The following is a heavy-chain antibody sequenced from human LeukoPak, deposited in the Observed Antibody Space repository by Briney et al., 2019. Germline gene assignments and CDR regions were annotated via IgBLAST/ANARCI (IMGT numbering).Heavy chain of an antibody. CDR1: GYTLTELS. CDR3: ATVNSSYSSSYMDV. D-gene: IGHD6-6*01. CDR2: FDPEDGET. V-gene: IGHV1-24*01. J-gene: IGHJ6*03. Sequence: GASVKVSCKVSGYTLTELSMHWVRQPPGKGLEWMGGFDPEDGETIYAQKFQGRVTMTEDTSTDAAYMELSSLRSEDTAVYYCATVNSSYSSSYMDVWGKGTTVTVSS.